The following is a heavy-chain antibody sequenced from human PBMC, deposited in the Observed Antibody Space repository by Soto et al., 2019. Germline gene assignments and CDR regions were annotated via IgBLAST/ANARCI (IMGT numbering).Heavy chain of an antibody. Sequence: GGSLRLSCAASGFTFSSYWMHWVRQAPGKGLVWVSRINSDGSSTSYADSVKGRFTISRDNAKNTLYLQMNSLRAEDTAVYYCARGHYDFWTRFDYWGQGTLVTVSS. CDR2: INSDGSST. V-gene: IGHV3-74*01. CDR1: GFTFSSYW. CDR3: ARGHYDFWTRFDY. J-gene: IGHJ4*02. D-gene: IGHD3-3*01.